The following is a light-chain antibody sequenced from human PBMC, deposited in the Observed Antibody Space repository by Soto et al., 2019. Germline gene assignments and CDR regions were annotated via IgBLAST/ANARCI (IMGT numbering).Light chain of an antibody. CDR3: SSYTRRSTRV. V-gene: IGLV2-14*01. Sequence: QSALTQPASVSGSPGQSITISCTGTSSDVGGYNYVSWYQQHPGKAPKLMIYEVSNRPSGVSNRFSGSKSGNTASLPISGLQAEDEADYYCSSYTRRSTRVFGGGTKRTVL. CDR1: SSDVGGYNY. J-gene: IGLJ3*02. CDR2: EVS.